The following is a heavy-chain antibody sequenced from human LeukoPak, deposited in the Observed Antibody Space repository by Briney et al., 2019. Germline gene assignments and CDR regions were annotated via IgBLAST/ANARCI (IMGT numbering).Heavy chain of an antibody. Sequence: PSETLSLTCSVSGGSIRDFYWTWIRQPPGKGLEWIGYIYYKGTTNYSPSLRGRVIMSVDTSRSQSSLSLTSVTPADTAVYFCARLGDEIAVSGLKYYHYSHTDVWGSGTTVAVSS. CDR3: ARLGDEIAVSGLKYYHYSHTDV. CDR2: IYYKGTT. V-gene: IGHV4-59*01. CDR1: GGSIRDFY. D-gene: IGHD6-19*01. J-gene: IGHJ6*03.